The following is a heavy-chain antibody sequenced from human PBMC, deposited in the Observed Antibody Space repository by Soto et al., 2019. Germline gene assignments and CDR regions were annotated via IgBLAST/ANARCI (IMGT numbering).Heavy chain of an antibody. D-gene: IGHD1-26*01. CDR1: GYAFTSYD. CDR3: ARESVGWFDP. CDR2: MNPNSGNT. J-gene: IGHJ5*02. Sequence: QVQLVQSGAEVKRPGASVNVSCKSSGYAFTSYDINWVRQATGQGLEWMGWMNPNSGNTGYAQKFQGRVTMTSNTSISTAYMELSSLRSEDTAVYYCARESVGWFDPWGQGTLVTVSS. V-gene: IGHV1-8*01.